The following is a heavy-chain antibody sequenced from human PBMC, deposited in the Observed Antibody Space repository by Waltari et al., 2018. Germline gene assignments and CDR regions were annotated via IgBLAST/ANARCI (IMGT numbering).Heavy chain of an antibody. J-gene: IGHJ4*02. CDR3: ARRGAVAGLN. CDR2: IYHSGGT. D-gene: IGHD6-19*01. Sequence: QVQLQESGPGLVKPSETLSLTCAVSGYSISSGYYWGWIRQPPGKGLEWIGSIYHSGGTYYNPSLKSRVTISVDTSKNQFSLKLSSVTAADTAVYYCARRGAVAGLNWGQGTLVTVSS. CDR1: GYSISSGYY. V-gene: IGHV4-38-2*01.